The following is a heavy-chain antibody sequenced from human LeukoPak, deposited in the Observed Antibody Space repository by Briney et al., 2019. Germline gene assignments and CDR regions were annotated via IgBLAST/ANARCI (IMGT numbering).Heavy chain of an antibody. J-gene: IGHJ5*02. CDR3: ARGGLTYDFWSGYQNWFDP. CDR1: GGSISSYY. CDR2: INHSGST. D-gene: IGHD3-3*01. Sequence: SETLSLTCTVSGGSISSYYWSWIRQPPGKGLEWIGEINHSGSTNYNPSLKSRVTISVDTSKNQFSLKLSSVTAADTAVYYCARGGLTYDFWSGYQNWFDPWGQGTLVTVSS. V-gene: IGHV4-34*01.